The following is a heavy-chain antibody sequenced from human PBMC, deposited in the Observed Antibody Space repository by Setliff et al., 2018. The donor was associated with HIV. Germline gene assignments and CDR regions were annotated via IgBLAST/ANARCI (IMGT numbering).Heavy chain of an antibody. CDR3: ARDPSGSDAFDI. D-gene: IGHD6-6*01. J-gene: IGHJ3*02. V-gene: IGHV4-4*02. Sequence: SETLSLTCAVSGGSISSSNWWSWVRQPPGKGLEWIGEIYHSGTTNYNPSLKSRDTISVDKSKNQFSLKLSSLTAADTAVYFCARDPSGSDAFDIWGQGTMVTVSS. CDR1: GGSISSSNW. CDR2: IYHSGTT.